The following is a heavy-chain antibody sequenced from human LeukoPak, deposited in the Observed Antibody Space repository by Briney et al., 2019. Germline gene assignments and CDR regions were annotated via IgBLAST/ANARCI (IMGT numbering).Heavy chain of an antibody. V-gene: IGHV1-24*01. CDR3: ARDGYYYDSSGYYYPDY. J-gene: IGHJ4*02. D-gene: IGHD3-22*01. CDR2: FDPEDGET. Sequence: ASVKVSCKVSGYTLTELSMHWVRQAPGKGLEWMGGFDPEDGETIYAQKFQGRVTMTEDTSTDTAYMELSRLRSDDTAVYYCARDGYYYDSSGYYYPDYWGQGTLVTVSS. CDR1: GYTLTELS.